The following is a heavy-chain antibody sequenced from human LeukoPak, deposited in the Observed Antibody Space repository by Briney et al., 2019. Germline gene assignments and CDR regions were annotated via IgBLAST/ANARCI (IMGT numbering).Heavy chain of an antibody. CDR2: IKQDGSEK. J-gene: IGHJ4*02. D-gene: IGHD6-13*01. Sequence: GGSLRLSCAASGFAFSGYWMSWVRQAPGKGLEWVANIKQDGSEKYYVDSVKGRFTISRDNAKNSLYLQMNSLRAEDTAVYYCAREGIAAAGGYAWGQGTLVTVSS. V-gene: IGHV3-7*03. CDR1: GFAFSGYW. CDR3: AREGIAAAGGYA.